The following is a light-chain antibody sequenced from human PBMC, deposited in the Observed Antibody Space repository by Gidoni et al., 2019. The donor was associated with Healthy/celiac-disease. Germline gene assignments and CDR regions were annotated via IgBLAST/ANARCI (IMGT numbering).Light chain of an antibody. CDR1: SSDVGSYNL. Sequence: QSALTQPASLSGSPGQSITISCTGTSSDVGSYNLGSCYQQHPGKAPKLLIYEGSKRPSGVSNRFSGSKSGNTASLTISGLQAEDEADYYCCSYAGSSTFLYVFGTGTKVTVL. J-gene: IGLJ1*01. V-gene: IGLV2-23*03. CDR3: CSYAGSSTFLYV. CDR2: EGS.